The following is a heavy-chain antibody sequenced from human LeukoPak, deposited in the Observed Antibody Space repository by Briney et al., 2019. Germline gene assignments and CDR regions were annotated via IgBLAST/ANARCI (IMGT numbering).Heavy chain of an antibody. CDR3: ARAAPDCSSTSCPARY. J-gene: IGHJ4*02. CDR1: GRTFSSYA. Sequence: GASVKVSCKASGRTFSSYAISWVRQAPGQGLEWMGGIIPIFGTANYAQKFQGRVTITTDESTSTAYMELSSLRSEDTAVYYCARAAPDCSSTSCPARYWGQGTLVTVSS. CDR2: IIPIFGTA. V-gene: IGHV1-69*05. D-gene: IGHD2-2*01.